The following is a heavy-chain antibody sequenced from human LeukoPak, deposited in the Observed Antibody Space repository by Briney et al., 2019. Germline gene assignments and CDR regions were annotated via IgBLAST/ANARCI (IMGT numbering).Heavy chain of an antibody. V-gene: IGHV3-7*01. J-gene: IGHJ3*02. CDR1: GFTFSGYW. CDR2: IIEDGALR. CDR3: ARESRRYYYDSSGPEDAFDI. D-gene: IGHD3-22*01. Sequence: GESLRLSCAASGFTFSGYWMTWVRQAPGKGLEWVANIIEDGALRYYVDSVKGRFTISRDNTKKSLYLQMNSLRAEDTAVYYCARESRRYYYDSSGPEDAFDIWGQGTMVTVSS.